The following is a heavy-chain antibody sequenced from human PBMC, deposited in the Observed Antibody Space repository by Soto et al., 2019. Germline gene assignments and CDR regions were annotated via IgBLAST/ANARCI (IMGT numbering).Heavy chain of an antibody. CDR2: MNPNSGNT. Sequence: APVKASCKASGHTITGVHMPWVRQAPGQGLEWMGWMNPNSGNTGYAQKFQGRVTMTRNTSISTAYMELSSLRSEDTAVYYCARTLYGHNFDYWVQGTLVTVSS. CDR3: ARTLYGHNFDY. V-gene: IGHV1-8*02. CDR1: GHTITGVH. D-gene: IGHD4-17*01. J-gene: IGHJ4*02.